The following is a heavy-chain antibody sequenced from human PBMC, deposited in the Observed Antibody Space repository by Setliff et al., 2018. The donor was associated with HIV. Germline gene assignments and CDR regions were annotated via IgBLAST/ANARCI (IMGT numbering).Heavy chain of an antibody. CDR3: ARDRPPSTVDMLGAFDR. V-gene: IGHV4-59*12. CDR1: GGSFSGYY. D-gene: IGHD4-17*01. CDR2: IYIYDSGST. J-gene: IGHJ3*02. Sequence: PSETLSLTCSVSGGSFSGYYWSWIRQPPGKGLEWIGYIYIYDSGSTNYNPSLTSRVTISGDTTKNQISLKLTSVTAADTAVYYCARDRPPSTVDMLGAFDRWGQGTMVTVSS.